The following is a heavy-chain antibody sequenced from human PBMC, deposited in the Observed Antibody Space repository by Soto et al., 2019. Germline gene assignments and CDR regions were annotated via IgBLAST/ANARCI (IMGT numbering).Heavy chain of an antibody. CDR2: ITHSEST. J-gene: IGHJ4*02. V-gene: IGHV4-34*03. CDR3: ATMAGGWRDFDY. CDR1: GGSFSGYY. D-gene: IGHD3-16*01. Sequence: SATLSLTCALYGGSFSGYYWRSILQPPGKGLECLGEITHSESTNYNPPLQSRATLSAHLSKNKLALKLSTLRSEDTAGYYKATMAGGWRDFDYWGQGTLVTISS.